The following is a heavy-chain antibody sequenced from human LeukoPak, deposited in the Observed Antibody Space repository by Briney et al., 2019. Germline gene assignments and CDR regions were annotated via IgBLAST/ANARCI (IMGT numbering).Heavy chain of an antibody. CDR1: GYTFIDYW. CDR3: ARMAMIGGVTDPDY. J-gene: IGHJ4*02. V-gene: IGHV5-51*01. D-gene: IGHD3-10*01. Sequence: GESLKISCKASGYTFIDYWIGWVRQMPGQGLEWMGIIYPRDSQTRYSPSFQGQVTISADKSISTAYLQWSSLKASDTAIYYCARMAMIGGVTDPDYWGQGTLVTVSS. CDR2: IYPRDSQT.